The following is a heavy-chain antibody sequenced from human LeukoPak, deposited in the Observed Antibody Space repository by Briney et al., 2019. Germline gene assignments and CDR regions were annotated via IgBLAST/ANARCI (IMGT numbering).Heavy chain of an antibody. V-gene: IGHV4-34*01. D-gene: IGHD4/OR15-4a*01. Sequence: SETLSLTCTVYGGSFSGYYWSWIRQPPGKGLEWIGEINHSGRTNYNPSLKSRVTISVDTSKNQFSLKLSSVTAADTAVYYCARQNYGAAPLRYWGQGTLVTVSS. CDR3: ARQNYGAAPLRY. CDR2: INHSGRT. J-gene: IGHJ4*02. CDR1: GGSFSGYY.